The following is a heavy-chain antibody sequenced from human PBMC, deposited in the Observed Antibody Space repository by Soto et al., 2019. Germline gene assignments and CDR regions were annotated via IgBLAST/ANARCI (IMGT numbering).Heavy chain of an antibody. Sequence: GGSLMISCKCPGYSFTNYWIGWVLQMPGKGLEWMGIIYPGDSDTRYSPSFQGQVTISADKSISTAYLQWSSLKASDTAMHYCARVEAGRLSYYRMDVWGKGTMVIVPS. CDR1: GYSFTNYW. CDR3: ARVEAGRLSYYRMDV. D-gene: IGHD5-12*01. V-gene: IGHV5-51*01. CDR2: IYPGDSDT. J-gene: IGHJ6*04.